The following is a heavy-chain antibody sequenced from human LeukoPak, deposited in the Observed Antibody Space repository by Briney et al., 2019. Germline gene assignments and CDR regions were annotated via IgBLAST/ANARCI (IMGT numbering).Heavy chain of an antibody. D-gene: IGHD5-12*01. CDR3: ARARSHVDIVATISRPFGAYFDY. V-gene: IGHV4-34*01. Sequence: SETLSLTCAVYGGSFSGYYWSWIRQPPGKGLEWIGEINHSGSTNYNPSLKSRVIISVDTSKNQFSLKLSSVTAADTAVYYCARARSHVDIVATISRPFGAYFDYWGQGTLVTVSS. CDR1: GGSFSGYY. CDR2: INHSGST. J-gene: IGHJ4*02.